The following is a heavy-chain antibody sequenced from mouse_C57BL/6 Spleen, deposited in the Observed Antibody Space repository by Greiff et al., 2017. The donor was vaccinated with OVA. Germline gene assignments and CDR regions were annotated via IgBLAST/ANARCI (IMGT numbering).Heavy chain of an antibody. CDR2: ISSGSSTI. Sequence: EVKLVESGGGLVKPGGSLKLSCAASGFTFSDYGMHWVRQAPEKGLEWVAYISSGSSTIYSADTVKGRFTISRDNAKNTLFLQMTRLRSEDTAMYYCARAGTRAMDYWGQGTSVTVSS. CDR3: ARAGTRAMDY. CDR1: GFTFSDYG. V-gene: IGHV5-17*01. J-gene: IGHJ4*01. D-gene: IGHD4-1*01.